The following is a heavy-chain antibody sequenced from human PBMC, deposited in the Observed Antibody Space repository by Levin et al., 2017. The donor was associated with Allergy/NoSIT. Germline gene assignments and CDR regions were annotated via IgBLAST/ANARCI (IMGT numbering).Heavy chain of an antibody. D-gene: IGHD4-17*01. CDR1: GFTFSSYA. CDR3: AKEMTRVIPVFDC. J-gene: IGHJ4*02. Sequence: PRGSLRLSCAASGFTFSSYAMSWVRQAPGKGLEWVSAITDSGRTYYADSVKGRFTVSRDNSKNTLYLQMNSLRADDTAVYYCAKEMTRVIPVFDCWGQGTLVTVSS. CDR2: ITDSGRT. V-gene: IGHV3-23*01.